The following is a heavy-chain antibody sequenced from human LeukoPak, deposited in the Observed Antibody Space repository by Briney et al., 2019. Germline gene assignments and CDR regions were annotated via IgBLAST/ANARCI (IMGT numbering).Heavy chain of an antibody. V-gene: IGHV1-46*01. J-gene: IGHJ6*03. Sequence: GASVKVSCKASGYTFTSYYMHWVRQAPGQGLEWMGIINPSGGSTSYAQKFQGRVTMTRETSTSTVYMELSSLRSEDTAVYYCARDGVLRFLEWLSPTYYYYMDVWGKGTTVTVSS. CDR3: ARDGVLRFLEWLSPTYYYYMDV. CDR1: GYTFTSYY. D-gene: IGHD3-3*01. CDR2: INPSGGST.